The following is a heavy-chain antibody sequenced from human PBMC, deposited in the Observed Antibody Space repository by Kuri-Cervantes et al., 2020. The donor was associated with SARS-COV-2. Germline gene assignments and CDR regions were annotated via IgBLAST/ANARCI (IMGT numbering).Heavy chain of an antibody. D-gene: IGHD3-3*01. V-gene: IGHV4-34*01. CDR3: VKGGARITNSGVVIANWFDP. CDR2: IYYSGST. Sequence: SETLSLTCAVYGGSFSDYYWSWVRQPPGKGLEWIGSIYYSGSTYYNPALKSRVTMSVDTSKNQFSLKLSSVTAADTAVYYCVKGGARITNSGVVIANWFDPWGQGTLVTVSS. J-gene: IGHJ5*02. CDR1: GGSFSDYY.